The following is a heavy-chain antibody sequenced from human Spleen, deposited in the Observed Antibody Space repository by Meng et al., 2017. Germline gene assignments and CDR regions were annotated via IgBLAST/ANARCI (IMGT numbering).Heavy chain of an antibody. CDR2: ISSSDSDI. D-gene: IGHD2-2*01. Sequence: GESLKISCAASGFTFTDYYMSWIRQAPGKGLEWVSYISSSDSDIYYADSVKGRFTISRDNAKNSLYLQMNSLRAEDTAVYYCARARGYCSSTSCYESRLDYWGQGTLVTVSS. J-gene: IGHJ4*02. V-gene: IGHV3-11*04. CDR3: ARARGYCSSTSCYESRLDY. CDR1: GFTFTDYY.